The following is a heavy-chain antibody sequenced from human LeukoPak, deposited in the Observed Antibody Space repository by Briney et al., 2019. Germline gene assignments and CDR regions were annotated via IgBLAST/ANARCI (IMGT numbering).Heavy chain of an antibody. CDR3: ALQGSPQPNYYYYMDV. CDR1: GFTFSSYG. CDR2: IQYDGNKT. Sequence: GGSLRLSCAASGFTFSSYGMHWVRQAPGKGLEWVAFIQYDGNKTYYADSVKGRFTISRDNSKNTLFLQMNSLRAEDTAVYYCALQGSPQPNYYYYMDVWGKGTTVTVSS. J-gene: IGHJ6*03. D-gene: IGHD1-1*01. V-gene: IGHV3-30*02.